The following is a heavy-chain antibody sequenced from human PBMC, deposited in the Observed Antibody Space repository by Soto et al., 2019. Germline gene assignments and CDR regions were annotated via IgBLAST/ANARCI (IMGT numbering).Heavy chain of an antibody. J-gene: IGHJ4*02. D-gene: IGHD2-2*01. Sequence: QGHLVQSGAEVKKPGASVKVSCKASGYTFTNYGISWMRQAPGQGLEWMGRIPAYSFNTNYAQKFQGRVTMTTDTSTNTAYMELRSLRTDDTASYYCARDPWGAGPAAVDSWGQGTLVTVSS. CDR1: GYTFTNYG. CDR2: IPAYSFNT. CDR3: ARDPWGAGPAAVDS. V-gene: IGHV1-18*01.